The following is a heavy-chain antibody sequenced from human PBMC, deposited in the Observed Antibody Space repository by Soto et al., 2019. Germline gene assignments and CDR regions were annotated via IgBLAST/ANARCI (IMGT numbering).Heavy chain of an antibody. CDR1: GFTFSSYA. Sequence: GGSLRLSCAASGFTFSSYAMSWVRQAPRKGLEWVSAISGSGGSTYYADSVKGRFTISRDNSKNTLYLQMNSLRAEDTAVYYFAKYISSGWYRFAEYFQHWGQGTLVTVSS. CDR3: AKYISSGWYRFAEYFQH. V-gene: IGHV3-23*01. J-gene: IGHJ1*01. CDR2: ISGSGGST. D-gene: IGHD6-19*01.